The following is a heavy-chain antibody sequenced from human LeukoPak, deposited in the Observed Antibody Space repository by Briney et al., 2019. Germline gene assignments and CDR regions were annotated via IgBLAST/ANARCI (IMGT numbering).Heavy chain of an antibody. CDR3: ARNVGWYSHDS. D-gene: IGHD6-19*01. J-gene: IGHJ4*02. Sequence: SETLSLTCTVSGDSLSSHYWSWIRQPPGKGLEWIGYIYGSGSTHYDPSLRSRVNISEDTSKNQFSLKLTSVTAADTAVYCCARNVGWYSHDSWGQGTLVTVSS. V-gene: IGHV4-59*08. CDR2: IYGSGST. CDR1: GDSLSSHY.